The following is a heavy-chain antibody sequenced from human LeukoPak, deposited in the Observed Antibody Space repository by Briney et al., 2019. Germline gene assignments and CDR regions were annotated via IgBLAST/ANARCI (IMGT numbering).Heavy chain of an antibody. J-gene: IGHJ6*03. CDR2: ISYDGSNK. D-gene: IGHD1-26*01. V-gene: IGHV3-30-3*01. Sequence: GRSLRLSCAASGFTFSSYAMHWVRQAPGKGLEWVAVISYDGSNKYYADSVKGRFTISRDNSKNTLYLQMNSLRAEDTAVYYCARESGSYRPGGWYYYYMDVWGKGTTVTVSS. CDR1: GFTFSSYA. CDR3: ARESGSYRPGGWYYYYMDV.